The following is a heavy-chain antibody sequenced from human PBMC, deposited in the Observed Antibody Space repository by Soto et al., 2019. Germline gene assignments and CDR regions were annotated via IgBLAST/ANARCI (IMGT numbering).Heavy chain of an antibody. J-gene: IGHJ6*02. CDR3: AKSCYDILTGLVYYYGMDV. CDR2: ISYDGSNK. D-gene: IGHD3-9*01. CDR1: GFTFSSYG. V-gene: IGHV3-30*18. Sequence: GGSLRLSCAASGFTFSSYGMHWVRQAPGKGLEWVAVISYDGSNKYYADSVKGRFTISRDNSKNTLYLQMNSLRAEDTAVYYCAKSCYDILTGLVYYYGMDVWGQGTTVTVSS.